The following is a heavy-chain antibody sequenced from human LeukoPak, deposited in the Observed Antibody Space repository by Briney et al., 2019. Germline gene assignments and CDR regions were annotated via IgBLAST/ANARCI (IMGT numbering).Heavy chain of an antibody. V-gene: IGHV3-30*03. J-gene: IGHJ6*02. CDR1: GFTFRSHA. CDR2: ISYDGSNK. D-gene: IGHD3-22*01. CDR3: ARVYDSSGTREYYYGLDV. Sequence: PGGSLRLSCVGSGFTFRSHAMSWVRQAPEKGLEWVAVISYDGSNKYYADSVKGRFTISRDNSKNTLYLQMNSLRAEDTAVYYCARVYDSSGTREYYYGLDVWGQGTTVTVSS.